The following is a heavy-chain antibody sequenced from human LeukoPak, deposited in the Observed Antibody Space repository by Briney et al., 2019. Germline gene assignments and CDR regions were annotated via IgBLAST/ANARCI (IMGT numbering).Heavy chain of an antibody. Sequence: PGRSLRLSCAASGFTFDDYAMHGVRQAPGKGLEWVSGISWNSGSIGYADSVKGRFAISRDNAKNSLYLQMNSLRAEDTALYYCAKEGPRYYFDYWGQGTLVTVSS. CDR3: AKEGPRYYFDY. V-gene: IGHV3-9*01. J-gene: IGHJ4*02. CDR1: GFTFDDYA. CDR2: ISWNSGSI. D-gene: IGHD3-16*02.